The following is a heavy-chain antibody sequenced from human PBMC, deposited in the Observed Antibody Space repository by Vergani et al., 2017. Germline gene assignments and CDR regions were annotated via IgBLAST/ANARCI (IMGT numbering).Heavy chain of an antibody. J-gene: IGHJ4*02. CDR1: GGSISSSSYY. Sequence: QLQLQESGPGLVKPSETLSLTCTVSGGSISSSSYYWGWIRQPPGKGLEWIGSIYYSGSTYYNPSLKSRVTISVDTSKNQFSLKLSSVTAADTAVYYCARAAMVTVFDYWAREPWSPSPQ. CDR3: ARAAMVTVFDY. CDR2: IYYSGST. D-gene: IGHD5-18*01. V-gene: IGHV4-39*07.